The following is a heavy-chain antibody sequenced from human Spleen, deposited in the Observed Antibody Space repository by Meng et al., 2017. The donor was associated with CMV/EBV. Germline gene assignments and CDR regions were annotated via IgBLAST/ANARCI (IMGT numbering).Heavy chain of an antibody. CDR1: GYTFTGYY. Sequence: ASVKVSCKASGYTFTGYYMHWVRQAPGQGLEWMGWINPNSGGTNYAQKFQGRVTMTRDTSISTAYMGLSRLRSDDTAVYYCARDTPSLSWYDDAFDIWGQGTMVTVSS. D-gene: IGHD6-13*01. CDR2: INPNSGGT. J-gene: IGHJ3*02. CDR3: ARDTPSLSWYDDAFDI. V-gene: IGHV1-2*02.